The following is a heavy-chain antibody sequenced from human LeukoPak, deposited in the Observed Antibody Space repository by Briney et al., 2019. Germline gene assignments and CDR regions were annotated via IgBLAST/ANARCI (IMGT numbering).Heavy chain of an antibody. V-gene: IGHV4-39*01. CDR1: GXSISSSSQY. Sequence: PSETLSLTCTVSGXSISSSSQYWGWIRQPPGKGLEWIGTIFYSGTTYYSPSLKSRVTISVDTSKNQFSLKLSSVTAADTAMYYCARALRYFAYWGQGILVTVSS. CDR2: IFYSGTT. CDR3: ARALRYFAY. J-gene: IGHJ4*02. D-gene: IGHD3-9*01.